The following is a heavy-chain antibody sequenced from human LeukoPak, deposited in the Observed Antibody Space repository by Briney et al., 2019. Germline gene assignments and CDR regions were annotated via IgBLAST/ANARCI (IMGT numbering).Heavy chain of an antibody. CDR2: IKQDGNEK. D-gene: IGHD3-10*01. J-gene: IGHJ6*04. CDR3: VRGKANYGSGSDV. CDR1: GFTFSSYW. V-gene: IGHV3-7*04. Sequence: GGSLRPSCAASGFTFSSYWMSWVRQAPGKGLEWVANIKQDGNEKDYVDSVRGRFTISRDNAKNSLYLQMNSLRAEDTAVYYCVRGKANYGSGSDVWGKGTTVTVSS.